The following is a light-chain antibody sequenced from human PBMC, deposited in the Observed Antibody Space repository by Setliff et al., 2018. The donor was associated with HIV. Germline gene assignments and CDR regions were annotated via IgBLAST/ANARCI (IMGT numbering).Light chain of an antibody. CDR1: RSDVGAYNS. J-gene: IGLJ1*01. V-gene: IGLV2-14*03. Sequence: QSALAQPASVSGSPGQVITVSCTGTRSDVGAYNSVSWFQQHPGSAPKLIIFDFSSRPSGVSNRFSGSKFGNTASLTISGLQTEDEADYYCDSYTSTGIYVFGTGTKVTVL. CDR3: DSYTSTGIYV. CDR2: DFS.